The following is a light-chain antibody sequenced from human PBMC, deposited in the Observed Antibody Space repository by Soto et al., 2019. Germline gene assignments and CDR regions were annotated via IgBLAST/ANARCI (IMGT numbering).Light chain of an antibody. CDR3: PQYPSSWT. J-gene: IGKJ1*01. V-gene: IGKV3-20*01. CDR1: QSVPSNF. Sequence: EIVLTQSPGTLSLSPGERATLSCRASQSVPSNFLAWYQQKPGQAPILVIYGVSRRATGIPDRFSGSGSGTGFTLTISRLSPEDSAPYFCPQYPSSWTFGQGTNVEIK. CDR2: GVS.